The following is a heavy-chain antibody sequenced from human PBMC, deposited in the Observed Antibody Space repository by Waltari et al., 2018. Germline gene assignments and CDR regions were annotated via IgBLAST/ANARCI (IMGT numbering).Heavy chain of an antibody. CDR3: ARVKSVDTAMEWGFDY. Sequence: QVQLMQSGAEVIKPGASVKVSCRASGYTFTTYEINGVRQASGQGLEWMGWVNPKSGDTAYAQKFQGRVTLTRDTSTTTAYMELSSLRSEDTAVYYCARVKSVDTAMEWGFDYWGQGTLVTVSS. J-gene: IGHJ4*02. D-gene: IGHD5-18*01. CDR1: GYTFTTYE. V-gene: IGHV1-8*02. CDR2: VNPKSGDT.